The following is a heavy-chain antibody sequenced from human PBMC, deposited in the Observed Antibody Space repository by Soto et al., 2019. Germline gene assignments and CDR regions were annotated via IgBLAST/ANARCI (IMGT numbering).Heavy chain of an antibody. J-gene: IGHJ4*02. CDR2: IIPMFATA. CDR1: GGTFSNYA. V-gene: IGHV1-69*12. CDR3: AREGVGATYFDY. Sequence: QVQLVQSGAEVKKPGSSVKVSCKASGGTFSNYAISWVRQAPGQGLEWMGGIIPMFATANYAQNFQGRVTITADESTNTAYMHLSSLRFDDTAVYYCAREGVGATYFDYWGQGTLVTVS. D-gene: IGHD1-26*01.